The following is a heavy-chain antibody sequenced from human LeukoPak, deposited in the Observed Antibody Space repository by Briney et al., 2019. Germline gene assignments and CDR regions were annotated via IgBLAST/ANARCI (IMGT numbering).Heavy chain of an antibody. CDR3: ARDRRATVVPFDY. Sequence: GASVKVSCKASGGTFSSYAISWVRQAPGRGLEWMGRIIPILGIANYAQKFQGRVTITADKSTSTAYMELSSLRSEDTAVYYCARDRRATVVPFDYWGQGTLVTVSS. V-gene: IGHV1-69*04. D-gene: IGHD4-23*01. CDR2: IIPILGIA. J-gene: IGHJ4*02. CDR1: GGTFSSYA.